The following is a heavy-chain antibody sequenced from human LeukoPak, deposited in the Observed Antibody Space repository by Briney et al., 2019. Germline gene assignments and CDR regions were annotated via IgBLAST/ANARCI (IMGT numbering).Heavy chain of an antibody. Sequence: SETLSLTCTVSGGSISSYYWSWIRQPPGKGLEWIGYIYYSGSTNYNPSLKSRVTISVDTSKNQFSLKLSSVTAADTAVYYCARLLTYSSGWTTGGAFDIWGQGTMVTVSS. D-gene: IGHD6-19*01. J-gene: IGHJ3*02. CDR1: GGSISSYY. CDR3: ARLLTYSSGWTTGGAFDI. CDR2: IYYSGST. V-gene: IGHV4-59*08.